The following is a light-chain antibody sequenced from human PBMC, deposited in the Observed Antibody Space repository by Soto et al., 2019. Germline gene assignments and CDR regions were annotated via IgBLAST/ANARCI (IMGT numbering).Light chain of an antibody. CDR1: QSLLHSNGYNY. J-gene: IGKJ1*01. CDR2: LGS. V-gene: IGKV2-28*01. CDR3: MQALQTAWT. Sequence: DIVKTQSPLSLTVTPGEPASISCRSSQSLLHSNGYNYLDWYLQKPGQSPQLLIYLGSNRASGVPDRFRGSGSGTDFTLKISRVEAEDVGVYYCMQALQTAWTFGQGTKVDIK.